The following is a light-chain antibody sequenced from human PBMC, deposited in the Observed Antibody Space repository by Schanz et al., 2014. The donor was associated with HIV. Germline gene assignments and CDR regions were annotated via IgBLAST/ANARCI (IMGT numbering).Light chain of an antibody. J-gene: IGLJ3*02. Sequence: SVLTQPASVSGSPGQSITISCTGTSSDVGGYKYVSWYQQHPGKAPKLMIFEVSSRPSGVSNRFSGSKSGNTASLTISGLQADDEADYYCSSYTSSTTWVFGGGTKLTVL. CDR2: EVS. CDR3: SSYTSSTTWV. CDR1: SSDVGGYKY. V-gene: IGLV2-14*03.